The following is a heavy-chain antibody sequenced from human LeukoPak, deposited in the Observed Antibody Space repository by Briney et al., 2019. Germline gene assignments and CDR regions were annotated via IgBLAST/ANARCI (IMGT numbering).Heavy chain of an antibody. J-gene: IGHJ4*02. CDR3: ARDTYGDYSEFDY. CDR2: IIPIFGTA. CDR1: GGTFSSYA. D-gene: IGHD4-17*01. Sequence: ASVKVSCKASGGTFSSYAISWVRQAPGQGLEWMGGIIPIFGTANYAQKFQGRVTITAGESTSTAYMELSSLRSEDTAVYYCARDTYGDYSEFDYWGQGTLVTVSS. V-gene: IGHV1-69*13.